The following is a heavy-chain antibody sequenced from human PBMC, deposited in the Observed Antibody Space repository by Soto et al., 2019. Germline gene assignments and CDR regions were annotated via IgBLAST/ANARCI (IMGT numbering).Heavy chain of an antibody. Sequence: GGSLRLSCAASGFTFDDYTMHWVRQAPGKGLEWVSLISWDGGSTYYADSVKGRFTISRDNSKNSLYLQMNSLRTEDTALYYCAKEIAVAGTHDAFDIWGQGTMVTVSS. V-gene: IGHV3-43*01. D-gene: IGHD6-19*01. CDR2: ISWDGGST. CDR1: GFTFDDYT. CDR3: AKEIAVAGTHDAFDI. J-gene: IGHJ3*02.